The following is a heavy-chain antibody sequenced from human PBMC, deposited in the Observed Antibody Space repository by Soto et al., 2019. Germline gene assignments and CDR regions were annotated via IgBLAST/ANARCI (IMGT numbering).Heavy chain of an antibody. D-gene: IGHD3-10*01. J-gene: IGHJ3*02. CDR2: IIPIFGTA. Sequence: SVKVSCKASGGTFSSYAISWLRQAPGQGLEWMGGIIPIFGTANYAQKFQGRVTITADESTSTAYMELSSLRSDDTAVYYCASVTQAGTVRNAFDIWGQGTMVTLSS. CDR3: ASVTQAGTVRNAFDI. CDR1: GGTFSSYA. V-gene: IGHV1-69*13.